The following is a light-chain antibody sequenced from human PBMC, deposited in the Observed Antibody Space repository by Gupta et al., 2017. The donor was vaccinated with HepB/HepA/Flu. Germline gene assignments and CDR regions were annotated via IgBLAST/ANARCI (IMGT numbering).Light chain of an antibody. Sequence: QSVLTQPPSVSAAPGQKVTISCSGSSSNIENNYVSWYQQPPGTAPKLLIYDNHKRPSGIPDRFSGSRSGASATLGITGLQTGDEADYYCGTWDGSLSTWVFGGGTTLTVL. J-gene: IGLJ3*02. V-gene: IGLV1-51*01. CDR2: DNH. CDR1: SSNIENNY. CDR3: GTWDGSLSTWV.